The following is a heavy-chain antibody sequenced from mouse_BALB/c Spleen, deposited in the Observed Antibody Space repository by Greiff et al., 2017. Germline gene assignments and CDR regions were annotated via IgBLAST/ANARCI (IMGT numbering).Heavy chain of an antibody. CDR1: GFTFSSFG. Sequence: EVKVVESGGGLVQPGGSRKLSCAASGFTFSSFGMHWVRQAPEKGLEWVAYISSGSSTIYYADTVKGRFTISRDNPKNTLFLQMTSLRSEDTAMYYCARGDYGYNAMDYWGQGTSVTVSS. J-gene: IGHJ4*01. CDR3: ARGDYGYNAMDY. V-gene: IGHV5-17*02. CDR2: ISSGSSTI. D-gene: IGHD1-2*01.